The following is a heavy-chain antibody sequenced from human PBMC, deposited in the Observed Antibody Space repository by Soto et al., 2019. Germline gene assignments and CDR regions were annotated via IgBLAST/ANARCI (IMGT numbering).Heavy chain of an antibody. V-gene: IGHV1-3*01. Sequence: ASVKVSCKASGYTFTSYSMHWVRQAPGQRLEWMGWINAGNGNTKYSQKFQGRVTITRDTSASTAYMELSSLRSEDTAVYYCARTPGLTGYRFDPWGQGTLVTVSS. CDR2: INAGNGNT. CDR1: GYTFTSYS. D-gene: IGHD3-9*01. J-gene: IGHJ5*02. CDR3: ARTPGLTGYRFDP.